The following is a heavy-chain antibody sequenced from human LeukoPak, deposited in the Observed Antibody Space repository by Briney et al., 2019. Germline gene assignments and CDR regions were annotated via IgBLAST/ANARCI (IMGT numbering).Heavy chain of an antibody. CDR2: IYYSGST. Sequence: SETLSLTCTGSGGSISSTSYYWVWIRQPPGKGLEWIGSIYYSGSTYYNPSLKSRVTISVDTSKNQFSLKLSSVTAADTAVYYCARRGVGPTPFDYWGQGTLVTVSS. CDR3: ARRGVGPTPFDY. V-gene: IGHV4-39*01. J-gene: IGHJ4*02. CDR1: GGSISSTSYY. D-gene: IGHD3-10*01.